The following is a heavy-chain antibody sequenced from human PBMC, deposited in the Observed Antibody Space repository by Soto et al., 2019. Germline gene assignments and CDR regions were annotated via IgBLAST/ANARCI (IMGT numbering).Heavy chain of an antibody. V-gene: IGHV5-10-1*01. J-gene: IGHJ3*02. Sequence: ESLKISCKGSGYSFTSYWITWVRQMPGKGLEWLGRIDPSDSYTSYSPSFQGHVSISVDKSISTAYLQWGSLKASDTAMYFCAIYDLDAFDIWGHGTMVTVSS. CDR1: GYSFTSYW. CDR2: IDPSDSYT. CDR3: AIYDLDAFDI. D-gene: IGHD3-16*01.